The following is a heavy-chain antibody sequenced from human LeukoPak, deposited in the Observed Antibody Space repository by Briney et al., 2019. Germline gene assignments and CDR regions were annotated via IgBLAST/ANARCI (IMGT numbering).Heavy chain of an antibody. CDR2: IYPRDGST. CDR3: ARDQEGCDY. J-gene: IGHJ4*02. Sequence: ASVKVSCKASGYTFTSNYIHWVRQAPGQGLEWMGMIYPRDGSTSYAQKFQGRVTVTRDTSTSTVHMELSGLRSEDTAVYYCARDQEGCDYWGQGTLVTVSS. V-gene: IGHV1-46*01. D-gene: IGHD6-19*01. CDR1: GYTFTSNY.